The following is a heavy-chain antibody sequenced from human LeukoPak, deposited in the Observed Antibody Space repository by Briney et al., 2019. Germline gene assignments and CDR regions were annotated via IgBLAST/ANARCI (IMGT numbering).Heavy chain of an antibody. D-gene: IGHD6-13*01. CDR1: GFTFSSYW. V-gene: IGHV3-7*01. Sequence: GGSLRLSCAASGFTFSSYWMSWVRQAPGKGLEWVANIKQDGSEKYYVDSVKGRFTISRDNAKNSLYLQMNSLRAEDTAVYYCARDSGQQLVGLHWFDPWGQGTLVTVSS. CDR2: IKQDGSEK. J-gene: IGHJ5*02. CDR3: ARDSGQQLVGLHWFDP.